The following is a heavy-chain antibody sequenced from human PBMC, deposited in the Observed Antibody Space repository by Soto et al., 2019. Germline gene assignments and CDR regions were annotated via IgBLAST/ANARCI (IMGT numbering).Heavy chain of an antibody. CDR3: TRDLNHDCGP. CDR2: MNPDGSEQ. J-gene: IGHJ5*02. Sequence: EVHLLESGGGLVQPGGSLRLSCAASGFTFSDYWMTWVRQAPGRGLEGVANMNPDGSEQYYLDSVKGRFTISRDNAKNSLYLQMNSLRGEDTAVYYCTRDLNHDCGPWGQGTQVIVSS. D-gene: IGHD2-21*01. CDR1: GFTFSDYW. V-gene: IGHV3-7*04.